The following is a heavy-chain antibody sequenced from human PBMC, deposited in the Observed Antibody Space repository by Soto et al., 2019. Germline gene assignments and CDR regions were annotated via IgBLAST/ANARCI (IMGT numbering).Heavy chain of an antibody. CDR1: GYAFTTYG. Sequence: QVHLVQSGAEVKKPGASVKVSCKGSGYAFTTYGITWVRQAPGQGLEWMGWISAHNGNTNYAQKLQVRVTVTRDTFTSTAYIELSILRCDYTAVYDCARGMYGDYWGQRSLVNVS. CDR2: ISAHNGNT. J-gene: IGHJ4*02. V-gene: IGHV1-18*01. CDR3: ARGMYGDY. D-gene: IGHD2-8*01.